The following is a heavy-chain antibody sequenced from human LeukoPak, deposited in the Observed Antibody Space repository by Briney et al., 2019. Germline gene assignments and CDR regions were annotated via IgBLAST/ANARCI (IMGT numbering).Heavy chain of an antibody. D-gene: IGHD6-13*01. CDR3: AVRNRSSWSPFDY. J-gene: IGHJ4*02. V-gene: IGHV1-18*01. CDR2: ISTYNGNT. CDR1: GYTFTGYG. Sequence: ASVKVSCKASGYTFTGYGISWVRQAPGQGLDWMGWISTYNGNTNYAQNLQGRVTMTTDTSTSTAYMELRSLRCDDTAVYYCAVRNRSSWSPFDYWGQGTLVTVSS.